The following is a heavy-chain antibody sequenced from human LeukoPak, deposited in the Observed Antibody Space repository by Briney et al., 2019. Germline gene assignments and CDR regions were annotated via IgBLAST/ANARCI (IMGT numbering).Heavy chain of an antibody. CDR1: GGSMSHYY. V-gene: IGHV4-59*01. CDR2: IYYIGST. Sequence: KPSETLSLTCTVSGGSMSHYYWSWIRQPPGKGLEWIGYIYYIGSTNYNPSFKSRVTISVDTSKNQFSLKLNSVTAADTAVYYCARTGTTFFDYWGQGSLVTVSA. CDR3: ARTGTTFFDY. J-gene: IGHJ4*02. D-gene: IGHD1-7*01.